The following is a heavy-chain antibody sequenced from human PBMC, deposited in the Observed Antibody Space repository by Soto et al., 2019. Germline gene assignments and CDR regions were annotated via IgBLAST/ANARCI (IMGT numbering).Heavy chain of an antibody. D-gene: IGHD1-1*01. CDR3: ARRAETNGWNGFGADKYYFDF. Sequence: VKVSCKASGYTFTSYDIYWGRQATVQGLEWMGWMNPNTGNSGYAQKFQGRVTMTSDTPISTAHMELSSLRSEDTAVYYCARRAETNGWNGFGADKYYFDFWGQGTLVTVSS. CDR1: GYTFTSYD. J-gene: IGHJ4*02. V-gene: IGHV1-8*01. CDR2: MNPNTGNS.